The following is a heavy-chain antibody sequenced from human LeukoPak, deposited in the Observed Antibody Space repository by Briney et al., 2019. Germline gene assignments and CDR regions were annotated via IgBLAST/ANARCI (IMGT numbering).Heavy chain of an antibody. V-gene: IGHV1-2*02. J-gene: IGHJ6*02. CDR1: GYTFTGYY. CDR2: INPNSGGT. D-gene: IGHD3-22*01. CDR3: ARTDYYDSSGYPFNYYYYGMDV. Sequence: AAVKVSCKASGYTFTGYYMHWVRQAPGQGLEWMGWINPNSGGTNYAQKFQGRVTMTRDTSISTAYMELSRLGSDDTAVYYCARTDYYDSSGYPFNYYYYGMDVWGQGTTVTVSS.